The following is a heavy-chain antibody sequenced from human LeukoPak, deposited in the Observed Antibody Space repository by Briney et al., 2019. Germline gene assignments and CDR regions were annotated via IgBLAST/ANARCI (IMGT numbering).Heavy chain of an antibody. J-gene: IGHJ6*02. Sequence: GESLKISCKGSGYSFTSYWIGWVLQMPGKGLEWMGIIYPGDSHTRYSPSFQGQVTISADKSISTAYLQWSSLKASDTAMYYCARHDRRSGSSWYHYYYGMDVWGQGTTVTVSS. D-gene: IGHD6-13*01. CDR2: IYPGDSHT. V-gene: IGHV5-51*01. CDR3: ARHDRRSGSSWYHYYYGMDV. CDR1: GYSFTSYW.